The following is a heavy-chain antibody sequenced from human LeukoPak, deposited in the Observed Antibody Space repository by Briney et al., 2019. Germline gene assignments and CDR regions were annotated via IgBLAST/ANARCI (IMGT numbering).Heavy chain of an antibody. V-gene: IGHV3-64D*09. CDR2: ISDSGGST. J-gene: IGHJ6*02. CDR1: GFPFSSYA. Sequence: PGGSLRLSCSASGFPFSSYAMHWVHQAPGKGLEYVSTISDSGGSTYYADSVKGRFTISRDNSKNTLYLQMSSPRAEDTAVYFCVRGYSFGPYGMDVWGQGTTVTVSS. D-gene: IGHD2-15*01. CDR3: VRGYSFGPYGMDV.